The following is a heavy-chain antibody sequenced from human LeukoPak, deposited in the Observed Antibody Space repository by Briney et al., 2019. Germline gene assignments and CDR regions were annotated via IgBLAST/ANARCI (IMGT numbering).Heavy chain of an antibody. V-gene: IGHV4-39*01. D-gene: IGHD3-22*01. CDR1: GGSISNSRYY. CDR2: IYYSGTT. J-gene: IGHJ4*02. CDR3: AGIYDTPRGF. Sequence: SETLSLTCTVSGGSISNSRYYWGWIRQPPGKGLEWIGRIYYSGTTYHNPSLKSRLTISVDTTKNQFSVRLSSVTAADTAVYYCAGIYDTPRGFWGRGTLVTVSS.